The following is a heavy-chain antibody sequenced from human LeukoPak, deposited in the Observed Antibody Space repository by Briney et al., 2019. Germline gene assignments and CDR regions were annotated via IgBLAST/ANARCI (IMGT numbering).Heavy chain of an antibody. CDR3: ARDGIAAASGLVCLDY. CDR1: GFTFSSYE. CDR2: ISSSGSTI. Sequence: GGSLRLSCAASGFTFSSYEMNWVRQAPGKGLEWVSYISSSGSTIYYADSVKGRFTISRDNAKNSLYLQMNSLRAEDTAVYYCARDGIAAASGLVCLDYWGQGTLDTVSS. J-gene: IGHJ4*02. V-gene: IGHV3-48*03. D-gene: IGHD6-13*01.